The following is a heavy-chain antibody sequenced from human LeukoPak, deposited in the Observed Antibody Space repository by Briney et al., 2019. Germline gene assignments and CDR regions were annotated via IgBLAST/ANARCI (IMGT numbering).Heavy chain of an antibody. D-gene: IGHD1-1*01. CDR2: LSQDGSEK. J-gene: IGHJ4*02. Sequence: GSLRPSCVAPGFTFSRYWMNWVRRTPGKGLEWLTNLSQDGSEKHYADSVEGRFTVSRDNAKNSQYLQMNSLRDEDTGVYYCATQSRSTSWNYWGQGTLVTVSS. CDR3: ATQSRSTSWNY. V-gene: IGHV3-7*01. CDR1: GFTFSRYW.